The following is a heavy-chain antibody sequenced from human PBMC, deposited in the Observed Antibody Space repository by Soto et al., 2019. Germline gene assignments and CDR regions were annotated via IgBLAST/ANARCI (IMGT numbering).Heavy chain of an antibody. Sequence: QVQLVQSGAEVKKPGASVKVSCKVSGYTLTELSMHWVRQAPGKGLEWMGGFDPEDGETIYAQKFQGRVTMTEDTSTDTAYMELSSLRSEDTAVYYCATDFLPPLRYFDPEVVGMDVWGQGTTVTVSS. CDR3: ATDFLPPLRYFDPEVVGMDV. D-gene: IGHD3-9*01. CDR1: GYTLTELS. J-gene: IGHJ6*02. CDR2: FDPEDGET. V-gene: IGHV1-24*01.